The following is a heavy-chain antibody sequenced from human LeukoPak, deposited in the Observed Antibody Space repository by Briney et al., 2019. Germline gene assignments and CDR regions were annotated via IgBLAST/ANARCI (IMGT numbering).Heavy chain of an antibody. CDR3: ARATYSHTTWHY. V-gene: IGHV3-7*01. CDR2: INPDGSVG. Sequence: GGSLRLSCAASGFRFSDYWMGWVRQAPGKGLEWVASINPDGSVGKYVDSVEGRFTISRDNAKNSLYLQMNTVRAEDTALYYCARATYSHTTWHYWGQGTLVTVSS. CDR1: GFRFSDYW. D-gene: IGHD1-26*01. J-gene: IGHJ4*02.